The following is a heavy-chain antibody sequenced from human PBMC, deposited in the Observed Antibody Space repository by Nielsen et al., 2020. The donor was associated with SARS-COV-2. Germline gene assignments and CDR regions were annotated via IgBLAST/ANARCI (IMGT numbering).Heavy chain of an antibody. CDR3: AKKWATYAVAGRYYGMDV. J-gene: IGHJ6*02. CDR1: ASSNY. D-gene: IGHD1-26*01. Sequence: GGSLRLSCAVTASSNYMSWVRQAPGTGLEWVSDIGGSGASTNYAESVKGRFTISRDNSKNILYLQMNSLRAEDTAVYYCAKKWATYAVAGRYYGMDVWGQGTTVTVSS. CDR2: IGGSGAST. V-gene: IGHV3-23*01.